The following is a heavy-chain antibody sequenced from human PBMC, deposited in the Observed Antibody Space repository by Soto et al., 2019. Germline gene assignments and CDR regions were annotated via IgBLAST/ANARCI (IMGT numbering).Heavy chain of an antibody. Sequence: GGSLRLSCAASGFTFSNAWMSWVRQAPGKGLEWVGRIKSTTDGGTTDYAAPVKGRCTISRDDSKNTLYLQMNSLKTEDTAVYYCTTCHGGSSTRCDADACDIWGQGTMVTVSS. D-gene: IGHD2-2*01. V-gene: IGHV3-15*01. CDR3: TTCHGGSSTRCDADACDI. CDR1: GFTFSNAW. CDR2: IKSTTDGGTT. J-gene: IGHJ3*02.